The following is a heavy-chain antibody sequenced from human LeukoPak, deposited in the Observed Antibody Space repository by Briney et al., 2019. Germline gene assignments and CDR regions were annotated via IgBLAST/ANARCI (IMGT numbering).Heavy chain of an antibody. V-gene: IGHV3-30*18. CDR2: ISYDGSNK. J-gene: IGHJ4*02. CDR3: AKDLYYDILTGYSDY. CDR1: GFTFSSYG. Sequence: GRSLRLSCAASGFTFSSYGMHWVRQAPGKGLEWVAVISYDGSNKYYADSVKGRFTISRDNSKNTLYLQMNSLRAEDTAVYYCAKDLYYDILTGYSDYWGQGTLVTVSS. D-gene: IGHD3-9*01.